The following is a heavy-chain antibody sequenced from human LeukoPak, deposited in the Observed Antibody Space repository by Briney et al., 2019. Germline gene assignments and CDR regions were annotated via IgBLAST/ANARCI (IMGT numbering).Heavy chain of an antibody. V-gene: IGHV3-66*02. CDR1: GFNVNNIY. CDR3: AKGGDYYGSGNLVDY. CDR2: IYSGGST. J-gene: IGHJ4*02. Sequence: GGSLRLSCAASGFNVNNIYMSWVRQAPGKRLEWVSVIYSGGSTYDADSVKGRFTISRDNSKNTLYLQMNSLRAEDTAVYYCAKGGDYYGSGNLVDYWGQGTQVTVSS. D-gene: IGHD3-10*01.